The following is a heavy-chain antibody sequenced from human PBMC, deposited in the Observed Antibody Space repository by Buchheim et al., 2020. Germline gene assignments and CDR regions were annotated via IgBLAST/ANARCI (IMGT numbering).Heavy chain of an antibody. D-gene: IGHD3-3*01. CDR1: AYTFTNYY. CDR3: ARERGGLRFLGAMDV. Sequence: QVQLVQSGAEVKKPGASVKVSCKASAYTFTNYYIHGVRQAPGQGLEWMGIINPSGGSTSYAPTFQGRFTMTTDTSTSTVYLELSSLRSEDTAVYYCARERGGLRFLGAMDVWGQGTT. J-gene: IGHJ6*02. CDR2: INPSGGST. V-gene: IGHV1-46*01.